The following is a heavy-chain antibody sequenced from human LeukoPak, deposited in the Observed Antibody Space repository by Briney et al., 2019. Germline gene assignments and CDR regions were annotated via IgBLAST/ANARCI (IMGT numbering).Heavy chain of an antibody. CDR3: ARDKGGIGHYFDY. CDR2: ISSSSSYI. V-gene: IGHV3-21*01. CDR1: GFTFSSYS. D-gene: IGHD3-16*01. Sequence: GGSLRLSCAASGFTFSSYSMNWVRQAPGKGLEWVSSISSSSSYIYYADSLKGRFTISRDNAKNSLYLQMNRLRAEHTAVYYCARDKGGIGHYFDYWGQGTLVTVSS. J-gene: IGHJ4*02.